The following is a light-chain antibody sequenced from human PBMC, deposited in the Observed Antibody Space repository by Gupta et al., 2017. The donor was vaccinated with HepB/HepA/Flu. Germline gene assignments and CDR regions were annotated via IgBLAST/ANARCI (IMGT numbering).Light chain of an antibody. CDR1: KLGDKF. CDR3: QAWDSSTLVV. V-gene: IGLV3-1*01. CDR2: QDS. J-gene: IGLJ2*01. Sequence: SYELTQPPSVSVSPGQTARLTCSGDKLGDKFACWYQQKPGQSPLLVIYQDSKRPSGIPERFSGSNSGNTATLTISGTQARDEADYYCQAWDSSTLVVFGGGTKLTVL.